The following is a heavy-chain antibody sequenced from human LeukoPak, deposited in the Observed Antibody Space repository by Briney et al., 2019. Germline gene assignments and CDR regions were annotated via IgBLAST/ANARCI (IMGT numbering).Heavy chain of an antibody. CDR1: GGSFNTYA. Sequence: GASVKVSCKASGGSFNTYAISWMRQAPGQGLEWMGWISAYNGNTNYAQKLQGRVTMTTDTSTSTAYMELRSLRSDDTTVYYCAREAHRDEPLGGFDPWGQGTLVTVSS. D-gene: IGHD3-16*02. CDR3: AREAHRDEPLGGFDP. J-gene: IGHJ5*02. V-gene: IGHV1-18*01. CDR2: ISAYNGNT.